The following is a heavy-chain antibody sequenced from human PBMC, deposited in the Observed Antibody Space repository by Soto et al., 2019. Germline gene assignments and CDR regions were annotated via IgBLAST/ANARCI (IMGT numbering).Heavy chain of an antibody. J-gene: IGHJ6*02. CDR3: ARELSPSTAAPHYGMYV. D-gene: IGHD5-18*01. Sequence: GASVKVSCKASGYTFTSYYMHWVRQAPGQGLEWMGIINPSGGSTSYAQKFQGRVTMTRDTSTSTVYMELSSLRSEDTAVYYCARELSPSTAAPHYGMYVWGQGTTVPVSS. CDR2: INPSGGST. V-gene: IGHV1-46*01. CDR1: GYTFTSYY.